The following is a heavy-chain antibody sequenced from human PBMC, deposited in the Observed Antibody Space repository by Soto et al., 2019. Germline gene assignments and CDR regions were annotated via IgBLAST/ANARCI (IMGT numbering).Heavy chain of an antibody. CDR1: GGSISSGGYY. CDR3: ARGMTTVTTLDY. CDR2: IYYSGST. D-gene: IGHD4-4*01. Sequence: PSETLSLTCTVSGGSISSGGYYWSWIRQHPGKGLEWIGYIYYSGSTYYNTSLKSRVTISVDTSKNQFSLKLSSVTAADTAVYYCARGMTTVTTLDYWGQGTLVTVSS. J-gene: IGHJ4*02. V-gene: IGHV4-31*03.